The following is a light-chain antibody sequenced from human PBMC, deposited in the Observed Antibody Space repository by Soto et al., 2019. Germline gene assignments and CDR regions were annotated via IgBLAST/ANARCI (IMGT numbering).Light chain of an antibody. Sequence: LTQSPVILSLSPGERATLSCTASQSVDTYIAWYQQRPGQPPRLLIHDTSHRASGVPARFRGSGSGTDFTLTITSLEPEDFAVYFCPQRRKWVSFGPGTRL. CDR2: DTS. J-gene: IGKJ3*01. CDR1: QSVDTY. V-gene: IGKV3-11*01. CDR3: PQRRKWVS.